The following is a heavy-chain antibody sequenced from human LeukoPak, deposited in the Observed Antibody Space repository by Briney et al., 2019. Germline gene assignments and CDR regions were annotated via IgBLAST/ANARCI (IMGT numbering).Heavy chain of an antibody. CDR2: IHDSGST. Sequence: SQTPSLTCTVSGASISSGDYHWNWIRQPPGKGLGWIGFIHDSGSTYYNPSLKSRVSVSRDMSKNQLSLMLSSVTAADTAVYYCARGFGAGNYYYGWFDPWGQGTLVSVSS. V-gene: IGHV4-30-4*01. CDR1: GASISSGDYH. J-gene: IGHJ5*02. CDR3: ARGFGAGNYYYGWFDP. D-gene: IGHD3-10*01.